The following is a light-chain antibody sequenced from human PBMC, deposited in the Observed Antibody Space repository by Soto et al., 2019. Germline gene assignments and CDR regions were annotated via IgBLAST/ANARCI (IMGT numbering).Light chain of an antibody. J-gene: IGKJ5*01. V-gene: IGKV1-39*01. CDR1: QSVSRY. CDR2: AAS. CDR3: QQSYITPPLP. Sequence: DIQMTQSPSSLSASVGDRVTITCRASQSVSRYLNWYQHKPGKAPKLLINAASNLRSGVPSRFSGSGSGTDFTLTIDGLQPEDFALYYCQQSYITPPLPFGQGTRPEIK.